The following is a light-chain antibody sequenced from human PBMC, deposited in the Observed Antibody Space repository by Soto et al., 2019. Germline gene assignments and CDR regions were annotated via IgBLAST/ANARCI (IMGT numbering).Light chain of an antibody. V-gene: IGKV3-11*01. Sequence: EVVLTQSPATLSLSPGERATLSCRASQSITNHLAWYQQKPGQAPRLLIYDASNRAAGIPVRFSGSGSGTDFTLTISSLVPEDFAVYYCQHRDDWPPGATFGGGTKVEI. J-gene: IGKJ4*01. CDR1: QSITNH. CDR2: DAS. CDR3: QHRDDWPPGAT.